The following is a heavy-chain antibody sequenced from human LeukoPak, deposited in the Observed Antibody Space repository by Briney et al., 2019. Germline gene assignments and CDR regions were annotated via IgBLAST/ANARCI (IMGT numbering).Heavy chain of an antibody. CDR1: GFNFKTYW. Sequence: GGSLRLSCAASGFNFKTYWMGWVRQAPGKGLEWVSAISGSGGSTYYADSVKGRFTISRDNSKNTLYLQMNSRRAEDTAVYYCAKLRRSSSSGDYWGQGTLVTVSS. J-gene: IGHJ4*02. V-gene: IGHV3-23*01. D-gene: IGHD6-6*01. CDR3: AKLRRSSSSGDY. CDR2: ISGSGGST.